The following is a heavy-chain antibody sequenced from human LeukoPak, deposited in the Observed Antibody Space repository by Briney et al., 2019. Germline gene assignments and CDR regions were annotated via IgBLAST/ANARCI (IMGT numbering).Heavy chain of an antibody. CDR1: GSTFSSYD. CDR3: ARDGARYSGSYYNDY. V-gene: IGHV3-64*01. CDR2: ISGNGGTT. J-gene: IGHJ4*02. Sequence: GGSLRLSCAASGSTFSSYDMQWVRQAPGKGLEYVSAISGNGGTTYYANSVKGRFTISRDNSKNTLYLQMGSLRAEDMAVYYCARDGARYSGSYYNDYWGQGTLVTVSS. D-gene: IGHD1-26*01.